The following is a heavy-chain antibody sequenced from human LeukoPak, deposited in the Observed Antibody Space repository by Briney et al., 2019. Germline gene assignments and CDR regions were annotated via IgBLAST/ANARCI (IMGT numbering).Heavy chain of an antibody. D-gene: IGHD3-3*01. J-gene: IGHJ4*02. Sequence: GASVKISCKASGYTFTGYYMHWVRQAPGQGLEWMGRINPNSGGTNYAQKFQGRVTMTRDTSISTAYMELSRLRSDDTAVYYCARAGLILRFLEPRASAFDCWGQGTLVTVSS. CDR2: INPNSGGT. V-gene: IGHV1-2*06. CDR3: ARAGLILRFLEPRASAFDC. CDR1: GYTFTGYY.